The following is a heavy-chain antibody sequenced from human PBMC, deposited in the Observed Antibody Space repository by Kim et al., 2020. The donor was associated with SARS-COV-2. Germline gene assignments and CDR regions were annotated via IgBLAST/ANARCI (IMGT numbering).Heavy chain of an antibody. J-gene: IGHJ5*02. Sequence: SQTLSLTCAISGDSVSSNSAAWNWIRQSPSRGLEWLGRTYYRSKWYNDYAVSVKSRITINPDTSKNQFSLQLNSVTPEDTAVYYCARSPFSIAVADRYNWFDPWGQGTLVTVSS. D-gene: IGHD6-19*01. CDR2: TYYRSKWYN. V-gene: IGHV6-1*01. CDR1: GDSVSSNSAA. CDR3: ARSPFSIAVADRYNWFDP.